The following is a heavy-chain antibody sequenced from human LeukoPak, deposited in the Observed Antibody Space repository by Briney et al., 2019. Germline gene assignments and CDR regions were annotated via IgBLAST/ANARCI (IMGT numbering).Heavy chain of an antibody. J-gene: IGHJ4*02. CDR1: GYTFTDYG. Sequence: ASVKVSCKASGYTFTDYGISWVRQAPGQGLEWMGWISPYNGNANYAQNLQGRVTMTTDTSTSTAYMELRSLRSDDTAVYYCARCGAGTSCPAGYWGQGTLVTVSS. CDR3: ARCGAGTSCPAGY. V-gene: IGHV1-18*01. D-gene: IGHD2-2*01. CDR2: ISPYNGNA.